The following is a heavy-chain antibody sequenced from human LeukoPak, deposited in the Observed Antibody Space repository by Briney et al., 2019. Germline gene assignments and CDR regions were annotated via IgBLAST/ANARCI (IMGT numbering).Heavy chain of an antibody. Sequence: PGGSLRLSCAASGFTVSSNYMSWVRQAPGKGLEWVAVISYDGSNKYYADSVKGRFTISRDNSKNTLYLQMNSLRAEDTAVYYCAKSGGGSYYDNWFDPWGQGTLVTVSS. CDR3: AKSGGGSYYDNWFDP. V-gene: IGHV3-30*18. CDR1: GFTVSSNY. J-gene: IGHJ5*02. CDR2: ISYDGSNK. D-gene: IGHD1-26*01.